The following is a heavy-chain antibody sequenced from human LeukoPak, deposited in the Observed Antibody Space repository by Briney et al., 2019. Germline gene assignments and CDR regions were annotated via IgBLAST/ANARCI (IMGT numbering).Heavy chain of an antibody. Sequence: GGSLRLSCAASGFTFSRYWMHWLRQAPRKGLVWVSRISTDGSTTTYADSVKGRFTISRDNGKNTLYLQMNSLIAEDTAVYYCASYLTSIPSGMDVWGQGTMVTVSS. D-gene: IGHD2/OR15-2a*01. CDR1: GFTFSRYW. CDR3: ASYLTSIPSGMDV. J-gene: IGHJ3*01. V-gene: IGHV3-74*01. CDR2: ISTDGSTT.